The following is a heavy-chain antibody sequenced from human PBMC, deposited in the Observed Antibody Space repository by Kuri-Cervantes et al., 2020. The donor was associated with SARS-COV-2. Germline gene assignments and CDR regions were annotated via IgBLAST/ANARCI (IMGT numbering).Heavy chain of an antibody. Sequence: ESLKISCAVSGDSISSGYYWGWIRQPPGKGLEWIGSIYHSGSTYYNPSLKSRVTISVDRSKNQFSLKLSSVTAAVTAVYYCARVKIAGACDYWGQGTLVTVSS. V-gene: IGHV4-38-2*01. CDR1: GDSISSGYY. CDR3: ARVKIAGACDY. D-gene: IGHD2-15*01. CDR2: IYHSGST. J-gene: IGHJ4*02.